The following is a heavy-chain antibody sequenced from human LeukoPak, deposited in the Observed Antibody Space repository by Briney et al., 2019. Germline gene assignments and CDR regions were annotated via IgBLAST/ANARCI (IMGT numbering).Heavy chain of an antibody. CDR2: ICSSGTTI. V-gene: IGHV3-48*04. J-gene: IGHJ4*02. CDR1: GFMVDNFA. Sequence: GSLRLSCGGSGFMVDNFAMNLVRQAPGKGLEWVSYICSSGTTISYGDSVKGRFTISRDSAKNSVFLQMNSLRAEDTAVYYCAKNKHDSSGYYSAPFDYWGQGTLVTVSS. CDR3: AKNKHDSSGYYSAPFDY. D-gene: IGHD3-22*01.